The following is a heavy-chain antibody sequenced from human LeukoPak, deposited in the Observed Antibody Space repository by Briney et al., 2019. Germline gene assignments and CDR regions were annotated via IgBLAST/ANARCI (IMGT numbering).Heavy chain of an antibody. CDR1: EFTFDDYT. CDR2: ISWNSGSI. CDR3: AKDVAAAGDAFDV. J-gene: IGHJ3*01. D-gene: IGHD6-13*01. Sequence: GRSLRLSCAASEFTFDDYTMHWVRQAPGKGLEWVSGISWNSGSIGYADSVKGRFTISRDNAKNSLYLQMNSLRAEDTALYYCAKDVAAAGDAFDVWGQGTMVTVSS. V-gene: IGHV3-9*01.